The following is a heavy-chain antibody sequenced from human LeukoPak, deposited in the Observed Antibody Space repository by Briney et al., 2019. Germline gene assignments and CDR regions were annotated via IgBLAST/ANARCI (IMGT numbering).Heavy chain of an antibody. Sequence: GGSLRLSCAASGFTVSSNYMSWVRQAPGKGLEWVSVIYSGGSTYYADSVKGRFTISRDNSKNTLYLQMNSLRAEDTAVYYCARGLAYGDPTYYYYGMDVWGQGTTVTVSS. D-gene: IGHD4-17*01. CDR2: IYSGGST. CDR3: ARGLAYGDPTYYYYGMDV. J-gene: IGHJ6*02. CDR1: GFTVSSNY. V-gene: IGHV3-66*01.